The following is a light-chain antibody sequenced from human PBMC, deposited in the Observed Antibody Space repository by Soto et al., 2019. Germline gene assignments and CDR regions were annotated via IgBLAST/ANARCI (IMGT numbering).Light chain of an antibody. CDR1: KLGSES. CDR3: QVWDSSSDHVV. J-gene: IGLJ2*01. CDR2: YDS. Sequence: SYELTQPPSVSVAPGKTANITCGGNKLGSESVHWYQQKPGQAPVLVIYYDSDRPSGIPERFSGSNSGNTATLTISRVEAGDEADYFCQVWDSSSDHVVFGGGTKLAVL. V-gene: IGLV3-21*04.